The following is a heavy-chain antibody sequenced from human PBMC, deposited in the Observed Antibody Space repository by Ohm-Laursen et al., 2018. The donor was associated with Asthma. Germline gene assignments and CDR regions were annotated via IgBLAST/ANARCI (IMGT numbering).Heavy chain of an antibody. CDR1: GFTFSNHW. CDR3: AVSIYAYGEGAY. CDR2: INQDGSIW. V-gene: IGHV3-7*05. J-gene: IGHJ4*02. Sequence: GPLRLSCAAPGFTFSNHWMTWVRQAPGRGLEWVANINQDGSIWGYVDSVKGRFAISRDNAHNSLYLQMNSLRAEDTAFYYCAVSIYAYGEGAYWGQGTLVTVSS. D-gene: IGHD3-10*01.